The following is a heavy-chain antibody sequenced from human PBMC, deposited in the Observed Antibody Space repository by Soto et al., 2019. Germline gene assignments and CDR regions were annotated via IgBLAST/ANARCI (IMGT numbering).Heavy chain of an antibody. CDR1: GGTFSSYA. J-gene: IGHJ6*02. D-gene: IGHD2-2*01. V-gene: IGHV1-69*12. Sequence: QVQLVQSGAEVKKPGSSVKVSCKASGGTFSSYAISWVRQAPGQGLEWMGGIIPIFGKANYAQKFQGRVTINADESTSTAYMELSSLRSEDTAVYYCVVPADTHYYYYGMDVWGQGTTVTVSS. CDR2: IIPIFGKA. CDR3: VVPADTHYYYYGMDV.